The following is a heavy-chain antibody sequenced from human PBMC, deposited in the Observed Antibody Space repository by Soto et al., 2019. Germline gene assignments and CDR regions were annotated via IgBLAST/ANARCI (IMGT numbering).Heavy chain of an antibody. CDR1: GYTFINHG. CDR3: ARDFYPLAYYFDP. J-gene: IGHJ4*02. Sequence: QVQLVQSEAEVKKPGASVKVSCEASGYTFINHGITWVRQAPGRGLEWMGWVSGSNGNTKYAQKFQGRVTRTTETSTSTAHMELRNLRSDDTAVYFCARDFYPLAYYFDPWGQGTLVTVSS. V-gene: IGHV1-18*04. CDR2: VSGSNGNT.